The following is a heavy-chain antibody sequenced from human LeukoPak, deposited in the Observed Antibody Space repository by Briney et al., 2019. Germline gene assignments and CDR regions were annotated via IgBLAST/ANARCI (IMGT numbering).Heavy chain of an antibody. Sequence: SETLSLTCTVSGFSVSLGGYYWTWLRQHPGKGLEWIGYISYSGSTYYNPSLKSRVTISVDTSKNQFSLKLSSVTAADTAVYYCARGPYSSSSLFGYWGQGTLVTVSS. V-gene: IGHV4-31*03. J-gene: IGHJ4*02. CDR3: ARGPYSSSSLFGY. CDR1: GFSVSLGGYY. D-gene: IGHD6-6*01. CDR2: ISYSGST.